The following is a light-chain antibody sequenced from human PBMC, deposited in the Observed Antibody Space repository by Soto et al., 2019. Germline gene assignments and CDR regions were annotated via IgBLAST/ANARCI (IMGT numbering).Light chain of an antibody. Sequence: EIVLTQSPGTLSLSPGERATLSCRASQSVSSSYLAWYQQKPGQAPRLLIYDASSRAPGIPDRFSGSGSGTDFTLTISRLEPEDFAVYYCQQYGSSPLTFGQGTKVEIK. J-gene: IGKJ1*01. CDR2: DAS. CDR1: QSVSSSY. CDR3: QQYGSSPLT. V-gene: IGKV3-20*01.